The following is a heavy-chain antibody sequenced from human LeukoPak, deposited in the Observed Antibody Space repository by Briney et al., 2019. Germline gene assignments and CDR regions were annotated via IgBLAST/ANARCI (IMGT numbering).Heavy chain of an antibody. CDR2: ISYDGSNK. CDR1: GFTFSSYG. CDR3: ARDLRLI. D-gene: IGHD2-8*01. J-gene: IGHJ4*02. Sequence: PGRSLRLSCAASGFTFSSYGMHWVRQAPGKGLEWVAVISYDGSNKYYADSVKGRFTISRDNSKNTLYLQMNSLRAEDTAVYYCARDLRLIWGQGTLVTVSS. V-gene: IGHV3-30*03.